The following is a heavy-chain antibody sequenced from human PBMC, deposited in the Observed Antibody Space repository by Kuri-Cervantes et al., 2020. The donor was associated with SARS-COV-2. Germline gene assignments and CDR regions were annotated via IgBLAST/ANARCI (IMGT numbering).Heavy chain of an antibody. J-gene: IGHJ4*02. V-gene: IGHV3-30*18. D-gene: IGHD3-3*01. CDR3: AKGYDFWSGYRLFDY. Sequence: GGSLRLSCAASGFTFSSYSMNWVRQAPGKGLEWVAVISYDGSNKYYADSVKGRFTISRDNSKNTLYLQMNSLRAEDTAVYYCAKGYDFWSGYRLFDYWGQGTLVTVSS. CDR2: ISYDGSNK. CDR1: GFTFSSYS.